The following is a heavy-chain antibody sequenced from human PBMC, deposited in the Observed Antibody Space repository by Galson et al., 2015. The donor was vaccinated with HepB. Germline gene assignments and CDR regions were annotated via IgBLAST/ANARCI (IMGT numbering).Heavy chain of an antibody. J-gene: IGHJ4*02. CDR2: IYYSGST. CDR3: ARHLISWLPDYFDY. CDR1: GGSISSSSYY. D-gene: IGHD6-13*01. V-gene: IGHV4-39*01. Sequence: ETLSLTCTVSGGSISSSSYYWGWIRQPPGKGLEWIGSIYYSGSTYYNPSLKSRVTISVDTSKNQFSLKLSSVTAADTAVYYCARHLISWLPDYFDYWGQGTLVTVSS.